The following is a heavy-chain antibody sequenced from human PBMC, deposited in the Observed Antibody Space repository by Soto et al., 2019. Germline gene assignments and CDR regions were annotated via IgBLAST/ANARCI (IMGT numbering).Heavy chain of an antibody. D-gene: IGHD2-15*01. CDR3: AIAAYCSGATCSSGYNWFDT. CDR1: GYTLSEVS. V-gene: IGHV1-24*01. CDR2: FDPENDET. J-gene: IGHJ5*02. Sequence: ASVKVSCKVSGYTLSEVSIHGVRQTPGKGLEWMGGFDPENDETSYAQKFQGRVTLTEDTSTDTAYLELSSLRSEDTAIYYCAIAAYCSGATCSSGYNWFDTWGQGTQVTVS.